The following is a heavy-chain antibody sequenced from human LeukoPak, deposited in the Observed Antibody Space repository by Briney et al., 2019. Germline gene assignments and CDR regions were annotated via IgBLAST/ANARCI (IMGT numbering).Heavy chain of an antibody. D-gene: IGHD5-18*01. J-gene: IGHJ4*02. Sequence: GGSLRLSCAASGFTFSSYWMSWVRQAPGKGLEWVANIKQDGSEKYYVDSVKGRFTISRDNAKNSLYLQMNSLRAEDTAVYYCARGRKYTSGYRVTELGSGYSDYWGQGTLVTVSS. CDR3: ARGRKYTSGYRVTELGSGYSDY. V-gene: IGHV3-7*01. CDR2: IKQDGSEK. CDR1: GFTFSSYW.